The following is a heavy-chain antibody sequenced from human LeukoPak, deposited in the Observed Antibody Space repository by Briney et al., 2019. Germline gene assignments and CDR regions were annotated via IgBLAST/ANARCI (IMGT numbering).Heavy chain of an antibody. CDR2: INSNSGGT. J-gene: IGHJ4*02. Sequence: ASEKVSCKASGYTFTGYYMHWVRQAPGQGLEWMGWINSNSGGTNYAQKFQGRVTMTRDTSISTAYMELSRLRSDDTAVYYCARDIVVVPAANWGGFDYWGQGTLVTVSS. CDR1: GYTFTGYY. D-gene: IGHD2-2*01. CDR3: ARDIVVVPAANWGGFDY. V-gene: IGHV1-2*02.